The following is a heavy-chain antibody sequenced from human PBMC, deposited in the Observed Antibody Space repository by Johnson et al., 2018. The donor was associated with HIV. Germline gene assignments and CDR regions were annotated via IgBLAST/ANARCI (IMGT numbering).Heavy chain of an antibody. V-gene: IGHV3-30-3*01. CDR2: ISYDGSNK. CDR3: ARIPGSGWEHDAFDI. CDR1: GFTFSSYA. Sequence: QVQLVESGGGVVQPGRSLRLSCAASGFTFSSYAMHWVRQAPGKGLEWVAVISYDGSNKYYADSVKGRFTIPRDNARNSLFLQMNSLRAEDTAVYYCARIPGSGWEHDAFDIWGQGTLVTVSS. J-gene: IGHJ3*02. D-gene: IGHD6-19*01.